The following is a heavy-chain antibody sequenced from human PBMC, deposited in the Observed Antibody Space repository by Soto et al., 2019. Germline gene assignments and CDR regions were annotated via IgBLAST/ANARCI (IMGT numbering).Heavy chain of an antibody. CDR1: TFTFSTYA. CDR2: ISYEGSDK. D-gene: IGHD2-15*01. J-gene: IGHJ6*02. Sequence: QVQLVESGGGVVQPGRSLRLSCAASTFTFSTYAMHWVRQAPGKGLEWVAVISYEGSDKYYADSVKGRFTISRDNSKNTLYLQMNSLRAEDTAVYYCARGAVVVVEGANENYYYYGMDVWGQGTTVTVSS. CDR3: ARGAVVVVEGANENYYYYGMDV. V-gene: IGHV3-30-3*01.